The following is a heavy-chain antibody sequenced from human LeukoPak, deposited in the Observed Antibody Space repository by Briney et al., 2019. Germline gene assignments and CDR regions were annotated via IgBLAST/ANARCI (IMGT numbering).Heavy chain of an antibody. J-gene: IGHJ4*02. Sequence: ASVKVSCKASGYTFTGYHMHWVRQAPGQGLEWMGRINPNTGGTDYAQKFQGRVTMTRDPSISTAYKDLSRLRSDDTAVYYCARDYCSSTSCLFDYWGQGTLVTVSS. CDR1: GYTFTGYH. V-gene: IGHV1-2*06. D-gene: IGHD2-2*01. CDR2: INPNTGGT. CDR3: ARDYCSSTSCLFDY.